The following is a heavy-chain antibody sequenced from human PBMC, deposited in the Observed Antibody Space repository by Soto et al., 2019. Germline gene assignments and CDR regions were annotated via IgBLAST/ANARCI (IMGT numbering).Heavy chain of an antibody. CDR3: AREGSGWYGSYYFDY. J-gene: IGHJ4*02. CDR2: IKQDGSEK. V-gene: IGHV3-7*01. Sequence: GGSLRLSCAASGFTFSSYWMSWVRQAPGKGLEWVANIKQDGSEKYYVDSVKGRFTISRDNAKNSLYLQMNSLRAEDTAVYYCAREGSGWYGSYYFDYWGQGTLVTVSS. D-gene: IGHD6-19*01. CDR1: GFTFSSYW.